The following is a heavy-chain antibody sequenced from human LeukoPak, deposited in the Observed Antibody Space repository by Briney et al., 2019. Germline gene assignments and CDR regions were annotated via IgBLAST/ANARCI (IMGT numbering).Heavy chain of an antibody. CDR1: GGSISSYY. Sequence: SETLSLTCTVSGGSISSYYWSWIRQPPGKGLEWIGYIYYSGSTNYNPSLKSRVTISVDTSKNQFSLKLSSVTAADTAVYYCAGGYSGYDPPSGMDVWGQGTTVTVSS. CDR3: AGGYSGYDPPSGMDV. V-gene: IGHV4-59*01. CDR2: IYYSGST. D-gene: IGHD5-12*01. J-gene: IGHJ6*02.